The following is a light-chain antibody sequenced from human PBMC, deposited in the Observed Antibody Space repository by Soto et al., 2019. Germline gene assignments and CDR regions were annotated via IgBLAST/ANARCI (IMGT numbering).Light chain of an antibody. J-gene: IGLJ2*01. V-gene: IGLV2-14*01. CDR1: SSDVGSYNY. CDR3: SSYISSNTPVL. Sequence: QSALTQPASVSGSPGQSIAISCTGTSSDVGSYNYVSWYQQHPGKAPKLMIYDVSDRPSGVSNRFSGSKSGNTASLTISGLQAEDEADYYCSSYISSNTPVLFGGGTKLPVL. CDR2: DVS.